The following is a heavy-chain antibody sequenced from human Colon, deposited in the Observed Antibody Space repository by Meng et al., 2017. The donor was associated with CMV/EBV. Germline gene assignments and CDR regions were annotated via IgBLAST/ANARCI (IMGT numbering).Heavy chain of an antibody. CDR2: ISAYNGNT. CDR3: ARDSPYCSSTSCYESMVGGYDPFDY. J-gene: IGHJ4*02. V-gene: IGHV1-18*01. D-gene: IGHD2-2*01. Sequence: ISWVRQAPGQGLEWMRWISAYNGNTNYAQKLQGRVTMTTDTSTSTAYMELRSLRSDDTAVYYCARDSPYCSSTSCYESMVGGYDPFDYWGQGTLVTVSS.